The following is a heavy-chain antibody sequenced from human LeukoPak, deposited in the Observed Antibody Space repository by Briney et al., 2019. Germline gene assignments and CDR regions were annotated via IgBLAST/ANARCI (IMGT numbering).Heavy chain of an antibody. V-gene: IGHV5-51*01. CDR1: GYSFTSKW. Sequence: GESLKISCKGSGYSFTSKWIGWVRQMPGKGLEWMGLIYPGDSDTRYSPSFQGQVTISADKSISTAYLQWSSLKASDTAMYYCARQCGPWDYYFDYWGQGTLVTVSS. CDR2: IYPGDSDT. J-gene: IGHJ4*02. D-gene: IGHD1-26*01. CDR3: ARQCGPWDYYFDY.